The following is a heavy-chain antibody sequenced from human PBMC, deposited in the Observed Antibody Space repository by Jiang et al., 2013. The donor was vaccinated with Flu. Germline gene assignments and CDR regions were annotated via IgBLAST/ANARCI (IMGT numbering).Heavy chain of an antibody. J-gene: IGHJ4*02. D-gene: IGHD2-15*01. CDR3: ARGRDIVVVVAATGVFDY. V-gene: IGHV3-30*01. Sequence: KGRFTISRDNSKNTLYLQMNSLRAEDTAVYYCARGRDIVVVVAATGVFDYWGQGTLVTVSS.